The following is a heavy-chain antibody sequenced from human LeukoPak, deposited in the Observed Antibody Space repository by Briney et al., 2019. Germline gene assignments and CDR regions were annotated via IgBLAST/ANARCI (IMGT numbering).Heavy chain of an antibody. V-gene: IGHV3-23*01. J-gene: IGHJ6*03. D-gene: IGHD5-12*01. CDR3: AKAIVATNGYYYYYMDV. CDR1: GFTFSSYA. CDR2: ISGSGGST. Sequence: GGSLRLSCAASGFTFSSYAMSWVRQAPGKGLEWVSAISGSGGSTYYADSVKGRFTISRDNSKNTLYLQMNSLRAEDTAVYYCAKAIVATNGYYYYYMDVWGKGTMVTVSS.